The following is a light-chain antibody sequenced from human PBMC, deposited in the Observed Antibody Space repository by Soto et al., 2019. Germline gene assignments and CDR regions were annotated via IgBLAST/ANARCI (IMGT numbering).Light chain of an antibody. V-gene: IGKV3D-15*03. Sequence: TQSPATLSLSPGERATLSCRASQSIHTSLAWYQQKSGKPPRLVIYDSTLRANGVPARFSGSGSGTEFTLTISNLQSDDFATYYCQQYNSYSTFGQGTKVDIK. CDR1: QSIHTS. J-gene: IGKJ1*01. CDR2: DST. CDR3: QQYNSYST.